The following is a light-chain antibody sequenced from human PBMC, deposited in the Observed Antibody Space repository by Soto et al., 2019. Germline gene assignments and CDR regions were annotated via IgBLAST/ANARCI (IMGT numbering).Light chain of an antibody. CDR1: SSDVGGYNY. V-gene: IGLV2-14*01. Sequence: QTVVTQPASVSGSPGQSITISCTGTSSDVGGYNYVSWYQQHPGKAPKLMIYDVSNRPSGVSNRFSGSKSGNTASLTISGLQAEDEADYYCSSYTSSSTFHVVFGGGTKLTVL. J-gene: IGLJ2*01. CDR3: SSYTSSSTFHVV. CDR2: DVS.